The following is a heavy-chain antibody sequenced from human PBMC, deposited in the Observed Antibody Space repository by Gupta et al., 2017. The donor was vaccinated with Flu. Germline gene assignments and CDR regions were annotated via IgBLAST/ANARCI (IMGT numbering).Heavy chain of an antibody. Sequence: QWVRQAPGKGLEWVAVISYRSINQNYADSGKGRFTLSRDGSRNTVSLQINSRRRDDSATYFCAKEGTAVSCELWGQGTLVAVSS. J-gene: IGHJ4*02. D-gene: IGHD2-2*01. CDR2: ISYRSINQ. V-gene: IGHV3-30-3*02. CDR3: AKEGTAVSCEL.